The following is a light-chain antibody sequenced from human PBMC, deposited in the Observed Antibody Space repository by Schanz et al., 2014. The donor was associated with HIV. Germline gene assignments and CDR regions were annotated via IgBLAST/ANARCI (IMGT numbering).Light chain of an antibody. Sequence: EIVLTQSPGSLSLSPGGRATLSCGASQRLSSSYLAWYQQKRDQPPRLLIYGASNRATGIPARFRGSGSGTDFTLTISSLQAEDVAVYFCQQYYSTPWTFGQGTKVEIK. CDR2: GAS. J-gene: IGKJ1*01. CDR3: QQYYSTPWT. CDR1: QRLSSSY. V-gene: IGKV3-20*01.